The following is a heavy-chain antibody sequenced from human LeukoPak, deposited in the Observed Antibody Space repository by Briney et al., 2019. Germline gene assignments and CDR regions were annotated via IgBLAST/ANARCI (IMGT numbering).Heavy chain of an antibody. Sequence: GGSLRLSCAASGFTFSSYSMNWVRQAPGKGLEWVSSISSSSSYIYYADSVKGRFTISRDNAKNSLYLQMNSLRAEDTAVYYCARGQVKDTAMVTFGRVFDYWGQGTLVTVSS. CDR3: ARGQVKDTAMVTFGRVFDY. V-gene: IGHV3-21*01. J-gene: IGHJ4*02. CDR1: GFTFSSYS. CDR2: ISSSSSYI. D-gene: IGHD5-18*01.